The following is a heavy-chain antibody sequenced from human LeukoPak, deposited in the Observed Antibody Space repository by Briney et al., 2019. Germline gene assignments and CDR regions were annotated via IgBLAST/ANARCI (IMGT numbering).Heavy chain of an antibody. D-gene: IGHD3-10*01. V-gene: IGHV1-18*01. CDR1: GYTFTIYG. CDR2: ISAYNGNT. CDR3: ARVAVRRVTYYYYMDV. J-gene: IGHJ6*03. Sequence: ASVKVSCKASGYTFTIYGISWVREAPGQGLEWMGWISAYNGNTNYAQKLQGRVTMTTDTYTSTAYMELRSLRSDGTAVYYCARVAVRRVTYYYYMDVWGKGTTVTVSS.